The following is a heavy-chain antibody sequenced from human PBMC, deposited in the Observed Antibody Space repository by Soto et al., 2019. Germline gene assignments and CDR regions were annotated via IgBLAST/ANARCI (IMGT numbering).Heavy chain of an antibody. CDR2: ISGGDGSI. V-gene: IGHV3-23*01. CDR1: GFTFSNYA. CDR3: ARGVVDY. Sequence: EVQLLESGGGLVQPGGSLRLSCAASGFTFSNYAMSWVRQAPGKGLEWVSYISGGDGSIYYADSVKGRFTVFRDNSRNTLHLQMNSLRAEDTAVYYCARGVVDYWGQGTLVTVSS. J-gene: IGHJ4*02.